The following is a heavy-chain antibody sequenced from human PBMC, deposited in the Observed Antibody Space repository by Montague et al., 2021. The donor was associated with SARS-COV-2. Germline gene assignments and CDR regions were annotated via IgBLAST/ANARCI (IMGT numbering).Heavy chain of an antibody. J-gene: IGHJ2*01. CDR1: GGSISSSSYY. CDR3: ARVHIVVVTAMRYFDL. D-gene: IGHD2-21*02. Sequence: SETLSLTCTVSGGSISSSSYYWGWIRQPPGKGLEWIGSIYYGGSTYYNPSLKSRVTISVDTSKNQFSLKLSSVTAADTAVYYCARVHIVVVTAMRYFDLWGRGTLVTASS. V-gene: IGHV4-39*07. CDR2: IYYGGST.